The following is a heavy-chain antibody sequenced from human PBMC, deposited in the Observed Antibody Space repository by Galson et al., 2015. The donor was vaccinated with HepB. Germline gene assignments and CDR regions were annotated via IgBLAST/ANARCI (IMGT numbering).Heavy chain of an antibody. CDR1: GGSISTSSYY. J-gene: IGHJ6*02. V-gene: IGHV4-39*07. D-gene: IGHD5-12*01. Sequence: ETLSLTCTVSGGSISTSSYYWGWIRQAPGSGLEWIGNIYYSGRTDYNPSLKSRVTISLDTSKNQFSLKLTSVTAADTAVYTCARGTGGGLRPSYGMDVWGQGTTVTVSS. CDR2: IYYSGRT. CDR3: ARGTGGGLRPSYGMDV.